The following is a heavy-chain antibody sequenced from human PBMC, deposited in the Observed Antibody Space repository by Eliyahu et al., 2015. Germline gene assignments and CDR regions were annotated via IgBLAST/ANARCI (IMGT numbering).Heavy chain of an antibody. D-gene: IGHD3-22*01. CDR3: YYDSSGYTKENTQ. V-gene: IGHV5-10-1*03. CDR2: IDPSDSYT. Sequence: EVQLVQSGAEVKKPGESLRISCXXXGYSFTXYWISWVRQMPGKGLEWMGRIDPSDSYTNYSPSFQGHVTISADKSISTAYLQWSSLKASDTAMYYCYYDSSGYTKENTQWGQGTLVTVSS. CDR1: GYSFTXYW. J-gene: IGHJ4*02.